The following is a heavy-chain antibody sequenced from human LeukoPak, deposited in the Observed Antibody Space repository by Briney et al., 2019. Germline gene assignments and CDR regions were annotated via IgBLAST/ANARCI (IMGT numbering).Heavy chain of an antibody. Sequence: GGSLRLSCAASGFTFSSYWMSWVRRAPGKGLEGVAVISYDGSKKYYADSVKGRFTISRDNCKNTLYLQMNSLRAEDTAVYYCAKWTYYYDSSGYYYGIFDYWGQGTLVTVSS. J-gene: IGHJ4*02. V-gene: IGHV3-30*18. D-gene: IGHD3-22*01. CDR2: ISYDGSKK. CDR3: AKWTYYYDSSGYYYGIFDY. CDR1: GFTFSSYW.